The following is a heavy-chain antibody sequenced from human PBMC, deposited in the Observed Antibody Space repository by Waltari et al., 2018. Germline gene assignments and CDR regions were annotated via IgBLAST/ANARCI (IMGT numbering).Heavy chain of an antibody. J-gene: IGHJ4*02. D-gene: IGHD5-12*01. V-gene: IGHV2-5*01. CDR2: IYWNDDK. CDR3: AHLTLSGYDRPIDY. Sequence: QITLKESGPTLVKPTQTLTLTCTFSGFSLSTSGVGVGWIRQPPGKALEWLALIYWNDDKRYSPSLKSRLTITKDTSKNQVVLTMTNMDPVDTATYYCAHLTLSGYDRPIDYWGQGTLVTVSS. CDR1: GFSLSTSGVG.